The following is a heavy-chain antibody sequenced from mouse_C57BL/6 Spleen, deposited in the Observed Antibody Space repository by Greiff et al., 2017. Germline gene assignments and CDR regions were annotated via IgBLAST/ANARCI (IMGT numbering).Heavy chain of an antibody. Sequence: QVQLQQPGAELVRPGSSVKLSCKASGYTFTSYWMHWVKQRPIQGLEWIGNIDPSDSETHYNQKFKDKATLTVDKSSSTAYMQLSSLTSEDSAVYYCARSVTVGAMDYWGQGTSVTVSS. J-gene: IGHJ4*01. CDR1: GYTFTSYW. V-gene: IGHV1-52*01. CDR3: ARSVTVGAMDY. CDR2: IDPSDSET. D-gene: IGHD1-1*02.